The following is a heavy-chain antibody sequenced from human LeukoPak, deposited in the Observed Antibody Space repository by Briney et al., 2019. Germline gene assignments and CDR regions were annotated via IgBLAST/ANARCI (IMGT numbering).Heavy chain of an antibody. Sequence: GGSLRLSCAASGFTFSNAWMSWVRQAPGKGLEWVGRIKSKTDGGTTDYAAPVKGRFTISRDDSKNTLYLQMNSLKTEDTAVYYCTTGYYDSSGYQDFDYWGQGTLVTVSS. CDR1: GFTFSNAW. CDR3: TTGYYDSSGYQDFDY. CDR2: IKSKTDGGTT. J-gene: IGHJ4*02. D-gene: IGHD3-22*01. V-gene: IGHV3-15*01.